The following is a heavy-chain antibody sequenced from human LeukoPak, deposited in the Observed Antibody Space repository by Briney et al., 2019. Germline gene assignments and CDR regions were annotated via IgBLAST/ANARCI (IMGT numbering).Heavy chain of an antibody. V-gene: IGHV3-33*06. J-gene: IGHJ3*02. CDR1: GFTFSNYG. CDR2: IWPDGSIK. Sequence: PGGSLRLSCAVSGFTFSNYGMHWVRQAPGRGLEWVAIIWPDGSIKYYADSATGRFSISRDNSKNTLYLQMNSLRAEDTAIYYCAKGGGSTIDDAFGIWGQGTMVTVYS. CDR3: AKGGGSTIDDAFGI. D-gene: IGHD3-10*01.